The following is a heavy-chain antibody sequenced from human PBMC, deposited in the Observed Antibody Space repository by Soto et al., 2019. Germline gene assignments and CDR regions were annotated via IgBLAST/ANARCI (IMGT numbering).Heavy chain of an antibody. J-gene: IGHJ6*02. CDR3: AMISITMVRGVKRPYYYYGMDV. D-gene: IGHD3-10*01. V-gene: IGHV4-39*01. Sequence: SETLSLTCTVSGGSISSSSYYWGWIRQPPGKGLEWIGSIYYSGSTYYNPSLKSRVTISVDTSKNQFSLKLSSVTAADTAVYYCAMISITMVRGVKRPYYYYGMDVWGQGTTVT. CDR2: IYYSGST. CDR1: GGSISSSSYY.